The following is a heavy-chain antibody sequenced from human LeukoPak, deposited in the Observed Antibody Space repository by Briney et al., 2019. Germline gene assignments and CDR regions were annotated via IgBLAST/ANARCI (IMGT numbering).Heavy chain of an antibody. D-gene: IGHD3-10*01. CDR2: ISWNSGSI. V-gene: IGHV3-9*01. CDR3: ARALGRMYGSGSYCRGGY. Sequence: GRSLRLSCAASGFTFDDYAVHWVRQAPGKGLEWVSGISWNSGSIGYADSVKGRFTISRDNAKNSLYLQMNSLRAEDTAVYYCARALGRMYGSGSYCRGGYWGQGTLVTVSS. J-gene: IGHJ4*02. CDR1: GFTFDDYA.